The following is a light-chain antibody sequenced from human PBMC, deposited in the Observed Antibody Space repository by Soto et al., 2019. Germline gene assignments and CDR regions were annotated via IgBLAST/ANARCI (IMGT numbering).Light chain of an antibody. CDR2: DNN. Sequence: QSVLTQPPSVSAAPGQKVTISCSGSSSNIGNNYVSWYQQLPGTAPKLLIYDNNKRPSGIPDRFSGSKSGTSATLGITGLQTGDEADYYCGTWDSSLVFGGGTKLTV. J-gene: IGLJ2*01. CDR3: GTWDSSLV. V-gene: IGLV1-51*01. CDR1: SSNIGNNY.